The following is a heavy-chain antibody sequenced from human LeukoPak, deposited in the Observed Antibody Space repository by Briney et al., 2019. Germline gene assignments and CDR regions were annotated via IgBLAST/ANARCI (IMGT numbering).Heavy chain of an antibody. Sequence: ASVKVSCKASGYTFTSYGISWVRQAPGQGLEWMGWISAYSGNTNYAQKLQGRVTMTTDTSTSTAYMELRSLRSDDTAVYYCARYKPGYCSGGSCYSMQNWFDPWGQGTLVTVSS. CDR3: ARYKPGYCSGGSCYSMQNWFDP. CDR2: ISAYSGNT. V-gene: IGHV1-18*01. D-gene: IGHD2-15*01. J-gene: IGHJ5*02. CDR1: GYTFTSYG.